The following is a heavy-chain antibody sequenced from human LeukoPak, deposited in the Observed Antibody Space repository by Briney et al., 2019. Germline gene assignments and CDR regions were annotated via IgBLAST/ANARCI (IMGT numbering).Heavy chain of an antibody. J-gene: IGHJ6*02. V-gene: IGHV4-59*08. CDR1: GGSISSYY. CDR3: ARSYSSSDHYYYHGRDV. CDR2: INYIRTT. D-gene: IGHD6-13*01. Sequence: SETLSLTCTVSGGSISSYYWNWIRQPPGKGLEWIGYINYIRTTDYNPSLKSRVTISLDTSKTRFSLKLSSVTAADTAMYYCARSYSSSDHYYYHGRDVWGQGPSVRVSS.